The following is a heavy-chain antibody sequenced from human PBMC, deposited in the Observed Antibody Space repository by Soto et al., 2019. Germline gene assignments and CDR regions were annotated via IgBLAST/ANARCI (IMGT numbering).Heavy chain of an antibody. CDR2: IYYSGST. V-gene: IGHV4-61*01. J-gene: IGHJ5*02. Sequence: SETLSLTCTVSGGSVSSGSYYWSWIRQPPGKGLEWIGYIYYSGSTNYNPSLKSRLTISLDTSKNKFSLKLSSGNAADTAGEYSARGCGIVVVPAAMLNWFDPWGQGTLVTVSS. CDR3: ARGCGIVVVPAAMLNWFDP. CDR1: GGSVSSGSYY. D-gene: IGHD2-2*01.